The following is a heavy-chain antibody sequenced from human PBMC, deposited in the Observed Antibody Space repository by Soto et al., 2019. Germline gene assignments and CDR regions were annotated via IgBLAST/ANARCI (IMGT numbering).Heavy chain of an antibody. V-gene: IGHV1-69*13. D-gene: IGHD3-22*01. CDR1: GGTFSSNA. CDR2: IIPIFGTA. Sequence: GASVKLSCKASGGTFSSNAISWVRQAPGQGLEWMGGIIPIFGTANYAQKFQGRVTITADESTSTVYMELSSLRSEDTAVYYCARDRPNYYDSSGYYYGFPMGAFDIWGQGTMVTVSS. CDR3: ARDRPNYYDSSGYYYGFPMGAFDI. J-gene: IGHJ3*02.